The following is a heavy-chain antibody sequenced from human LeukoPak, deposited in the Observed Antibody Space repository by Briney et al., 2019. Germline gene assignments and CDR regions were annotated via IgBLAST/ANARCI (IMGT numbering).Heavy chain of an antibody. D-gene: IGHD2-2*02. CDR3: ARRYCSTTSCYNTFDI. J-gene: IGHJ3*02. CDR1: GYSFTSYW. V-gene: IGHV5-51*01. Sequence: GESLKISCKASGYSFTSYWIGWVRQMPRKDLQGLGFIYPGDSDTRYSPSFQGQVTISADKSISTAYLQWSSLKASDTAMYYCARRYCSTTSCYNTFDIWGQGTMVTVSS. CDR2: IYPGDSDT.